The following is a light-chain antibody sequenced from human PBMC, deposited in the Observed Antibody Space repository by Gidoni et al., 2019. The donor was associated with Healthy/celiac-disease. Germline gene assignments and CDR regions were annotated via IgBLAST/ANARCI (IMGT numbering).Light chain of an antibody. CDR3: QQYNNWPPCS. CDR2: GAS. V-gene: IGKV3-15*01. CDR1: QSVSSN. Sequence: EIVMTQSPATLSVSPGERATLSCRASQSVSSNLAWYQQKPGQAPRLLIYGASTRATGIPARFSGSGSGTEFTLTISSLPSEDFAVYYCQQYNNWPPCSFXQXTKLEIK. J-gene: IGKJ2*04.